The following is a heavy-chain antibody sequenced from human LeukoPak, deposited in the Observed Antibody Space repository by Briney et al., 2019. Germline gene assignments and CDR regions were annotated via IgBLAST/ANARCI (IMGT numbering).Heavy chain of an antibody. Sequence: PSETLSLTCTVSGCSISSYYWSWIRQPPGKGLEWIGYIYYSGSTNYNPSLKSRVTISVDTSKNQFSLKLSSVTAADTAVYYCARYGVVASPGACDIWGQGTMVSVSS. CDR3: ARYGVVASPGACDI. V-gene: IGHV4-59*01. CDR2: IYYSGST. CDR1: GCSISSYY. D-gene: IGHD2-15*01. J-gene: IGHJ3*02.